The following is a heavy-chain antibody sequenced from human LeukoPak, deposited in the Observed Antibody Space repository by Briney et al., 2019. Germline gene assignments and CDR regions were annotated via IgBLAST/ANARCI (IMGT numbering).Heavy chain of an antibody. CDR2: IHGSGAYT. CDR1: GFTFSSYA. V-gene: IGHV3-23*01. D-gene: IGHD2-21*02. Sequence: PGGSLRLSCAASGFTFSSYAMSWVRQAPGKGLEWVSGIHGSGAYTYYADSVKGRFTISRDNSRNMLYLQMNSLRAEDTAVYYCAKDGCGGACSWYFDLWGRGTLVTVSS. CDR3: AKDGCGGACSWYFDL. J-gene: IGHJ2*01.